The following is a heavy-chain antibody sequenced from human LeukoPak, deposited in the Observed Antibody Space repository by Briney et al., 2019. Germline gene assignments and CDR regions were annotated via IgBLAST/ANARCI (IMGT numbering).Heavy chain of an antibody. J-gene: IGHJ4*02. Sequence: PSETLSLTCNISGGSISSYYWSWIRQPAGKGLEWIGRIYTSGSTNYNPSLKSRVTMSVDTSKNQFSLKLSSVTAADTAVYFCARTPIYYYDNSGYYNWGQGTLVTVSS. CDR3: ARTPIYYYDNSGYYN. CDR1: GGSISSYY. V-gene: IGHV4-4*07. CDR2: IYTSGST. D-gene: IGHD3-22*01.